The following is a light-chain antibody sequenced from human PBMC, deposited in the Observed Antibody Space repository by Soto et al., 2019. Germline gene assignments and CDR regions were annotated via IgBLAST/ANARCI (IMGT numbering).Light chain of an antibody. J-gene: IGKJ1*01. CDR3: QQHGTSPPSWT. V-gene: IGKV3-20*01. Sequence: ETVMTQSPGTLSLSPGERATLFCRASQSVTSSYLAWYQQKPGQAPRLLIYGASSRPTGIPDRFSGSGSGTDFHRTISRLGPEDFAVYYCQQHGTSPPSWTFVQGTKVEIK. CDR2: GAS. CDR1: QSVTSSY.